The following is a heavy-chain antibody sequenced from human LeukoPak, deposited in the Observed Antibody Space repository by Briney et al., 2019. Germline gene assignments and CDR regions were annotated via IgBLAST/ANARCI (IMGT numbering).Heavy chain of an antibody. D-gene: IGHD2-8*01. CDR3: ARSARHCNNGVCFTDYYIDL. CDR2: INPNSGDP. Sequence: ASVKVSCKTSGYTFTDSYIHWVRQAPGQGLEWMGRINPNSGDPNNPQKFQGRVTMTRDTSISTAYMEMSSLTSDDTAVYYCARSARHCNNGVCFTDYYIDLWGKGTTVIVSS. CDR1: GYTFTDSY. J-gene: IGHJ6*03. V-gene: IGHV1-2*06.